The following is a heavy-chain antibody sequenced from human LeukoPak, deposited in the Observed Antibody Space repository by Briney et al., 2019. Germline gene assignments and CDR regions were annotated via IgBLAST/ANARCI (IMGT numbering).Heavy chain of an antibody. D-gene: IGHD3-22*01. Sequence: ASVRVSCKASGYSFTSYGITWVRQAPGQGLEWMGWISTNDGHANYAQKLQGRVTLTTDTSTVTAYMELRSLRSDDTAVYYCARELYYYDSSGYPLNWFDPWGQGTLVTVSS. V-gene: IGHV1-18*01. J-gene: IGHJ5*02. CDR2: ISTNDGHA. CDR1: GYSFTSYG. CDR3: ARELYYYDSSGYPLNWFDP.